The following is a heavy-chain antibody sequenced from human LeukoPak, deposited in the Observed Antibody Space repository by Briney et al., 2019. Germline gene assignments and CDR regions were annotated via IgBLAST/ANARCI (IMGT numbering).Heavy chain of an antibody. D-gene: IGHD3-10*01. V-gene: IGHV4-34*01. Sequence: PSETLSLTCAVYGGSFSGYFWSWIRQSPGKGLEWIGEINAGGSTNYNPSLKSRVTISLDTSKNQFSLNLTSATAADTAVYYCARGSGVLPNWFDPWGQGTLVSVSS. CDR1: GGSFSGYF. J-gene: IGHJ5*02. CDR3: ARGSGVLPNWFDP. CDR2: INAGGST.